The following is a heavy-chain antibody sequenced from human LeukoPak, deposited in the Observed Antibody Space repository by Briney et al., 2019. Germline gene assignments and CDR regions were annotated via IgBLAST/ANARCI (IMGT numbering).Heavy chain of an antibody. Sequence: PGGSLGPSCAAPGLTVSKYAMNWVRKAPGKGLGWVPGTSGSGSTTYYADSVKGRFTISRDNSKNTLYLQMNSLRAEDTAVYYCARVSRGPHPYYYDSSGYMDYWGQGTLVTVSS. J-gene: IGHJ4*02. D-gene: IGHD3-22*01. CDR1: GLTVSKYA. CDR2: TSGSGSTT. V-gene: IGHV3-23*01. CDR3: ARVSRGPHPYYYDSSGYMDY.